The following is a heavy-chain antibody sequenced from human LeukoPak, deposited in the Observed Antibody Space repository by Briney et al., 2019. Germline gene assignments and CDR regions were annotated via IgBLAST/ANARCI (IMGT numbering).Heavy chain of an antibody. Sequence: SETLSLTCSVSGGSISSYYWSWIRQPPGKGLEWIGYIYYSGSTDYNPSLKSRATISVDTSKNQFFLTLYSVTAADTAVYYCARLDFSNYLNDYWGQGTLVTVSS. D-gene: IGHD4-11*01. V-gene: IGHV4-59*01. CDR2: IYYSGST. J-gene: IGHJ4*02. CDR1: GGSISSYY. CDR3: ARLDFSNYLNDY.